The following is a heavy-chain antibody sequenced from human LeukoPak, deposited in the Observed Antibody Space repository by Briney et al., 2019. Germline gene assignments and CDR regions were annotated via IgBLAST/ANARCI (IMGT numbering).Heavy chain of an antibody. D-gene: IGHD5-12*01. CDR2: IESKTDGGTT. CDR1: GFTFSDAW. CDR3: ITLRRGY. V-gene: IGHV3-15*04. Sequence: GGSLRLSCAASGFTFSDAWMSWVRQAPGKGLEWVGRIESKTDGGTTDYAAPVKGRFTISRDDSRNMVSLQMHSLKTEDTAVYYCITLRRGYWGQGTLVTVSS. J-gene: IGHJ4*02.